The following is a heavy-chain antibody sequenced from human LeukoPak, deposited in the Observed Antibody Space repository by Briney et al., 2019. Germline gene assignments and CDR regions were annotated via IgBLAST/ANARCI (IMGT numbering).Heavy chain of an antibody. CDR1: GFILTTYG. Sequence: GGSLLLSCVSAGFILTTYGMRWGRQARGKGVQWVAFMRSDRTRTYYGVSLEGRFTISRDNSKSTLYLLMNSLSAEDTGIYYCAKDRPIKGGFDPWGQGTPVTVSS. CDR3: AKDRPIKGGFDP. J-gene: IGHJ5*02. V-gene: IGHV3-30*02. D-gene: IGHD3-16*01. CDR2: MRSDRTRT.